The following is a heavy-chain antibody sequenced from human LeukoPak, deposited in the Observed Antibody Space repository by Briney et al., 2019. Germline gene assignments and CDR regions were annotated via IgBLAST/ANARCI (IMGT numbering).Heavy chain of an antibody. Sequence: PGGSLRLSCAASGFTFSSYAMSGVRQAPGKGLEWVSAISGSGGSTYYADSVKGRFTISRDNSKNTLYLQMNSLRAEDTAVYYCAKEGYYDSSGYYSSSPYYFDYWGQGTLVTVSS. V-gene: IGHV3-23*01. CDR1: GFTFSSYA. CDR2: ISGSGGST. J-gene: IGHJ4*02. D-gene: IGHD3-22*01. CDR3: AKEGYYDSSGYYSSSPYYFDY.